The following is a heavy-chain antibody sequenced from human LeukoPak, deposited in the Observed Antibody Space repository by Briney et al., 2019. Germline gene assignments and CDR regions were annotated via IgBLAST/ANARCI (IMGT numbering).Heavy chain of an antibody. CDR3: ARDLRITILTATTYYFDY. V-gene: IGHV1-46*01. J-gene: IGHJ4*02. Sequence: ASVTVSCRASGYTFTSYYMHWVRQAPGQGLEWMGIINPSGGSTSYAQKFQGRVTMTRDTSTSTVYMELSSLRSEDTAVYYCARDLRITILTATTYYFDYWGQGTLVTVSS. CDR2: INPSGGST. CDR1: GYTFTSYY. D-gene: IGHD3-3*01.